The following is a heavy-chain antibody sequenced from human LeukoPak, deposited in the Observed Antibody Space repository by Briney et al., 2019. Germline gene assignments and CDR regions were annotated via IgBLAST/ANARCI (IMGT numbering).Heavy chain of an antibody. V-gene: IGHV3-30*18. Sequence: GGSLRLSCAASGFTFSSYGMHWVRQAPGKGLEWVAVISYDGSNKYYADSVKGRFTISRDNSKNTLYLQMNSLRAEDTAVYYCAKDRRWYGSGSYDGDYWGQGTLVTVSS. D-gene: IGHD3-10*01. J-gene: IGHJ4*02. CDR3: AKDRRWYGSGSYDGDY. CDR1: GFTFSSYG. CDR2: ISYDGSNK.